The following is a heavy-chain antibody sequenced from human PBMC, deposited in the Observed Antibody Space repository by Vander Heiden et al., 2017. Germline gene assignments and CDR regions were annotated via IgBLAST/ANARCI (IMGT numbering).Heavy chain of an antibody. CDR2: IYNTGDRIK. Sequence: QLQLQESGPGLVRPSETLSLTCTVSGGSIRSSNYYWAWIRQTPGKGLQWIGSIYNTGDRIKHDNPSLKSRVSISVDTSKNQFSLTLTSVTAADTAHYYCARAGYCSASSCYYGSLDYWGQGRLVTISS. V-gene: IGHV4-39*01. J-gene: IGHJ4*02. D-gene: IGHD2-8*02. CDR1: GGSIRSSNYY. CDR3: ARAGYCSASSCYYGSLDY.